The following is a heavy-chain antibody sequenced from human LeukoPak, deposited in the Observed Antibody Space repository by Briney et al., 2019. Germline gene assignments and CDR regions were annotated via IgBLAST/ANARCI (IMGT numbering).Heavy chain of an antibody. V-gene: IGHV4-4*07. CDR3: ARHGPTMVRGSPYYYYYYGMDV. Sequence: PSETLSLTCTVSGGSISSYYWSWIRQPAGKGLEWIGRIYTSGSTNYNPSLKSRVTMSVDTSKNQFSLKLSSVTAADTAVYYCARHGPTMVRGSPYYYYYYGMDVWGQGTTVSVSS. CDR1: GGSISSYY. CDR2: IYTSGST. D-gene: IGHD3-10*01. J-gene: IGHJ6*02.